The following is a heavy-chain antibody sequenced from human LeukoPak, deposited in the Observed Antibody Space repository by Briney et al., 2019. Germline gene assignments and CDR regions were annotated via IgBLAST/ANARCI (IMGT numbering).Heavy chain of an antibody. CDR2: INHSGST. D-gene: IGHD6-13*01. V-gene: IGHV4-39*07. J-gene: IGHJ3*02. CDR1: GGSISSSSYY. CDR3: ARDLYSNRTNDAFVI. Sequence: PSETLSLTCTVSGGSISSSSYYWGWIRQPPGKGLEWIGEINHSGSTNYNPSLKSRVTISVDTSKNQFSLKLSSVTAADTAVYYCARDLYSNRTNDAFVIWGQGTMVTVSS.